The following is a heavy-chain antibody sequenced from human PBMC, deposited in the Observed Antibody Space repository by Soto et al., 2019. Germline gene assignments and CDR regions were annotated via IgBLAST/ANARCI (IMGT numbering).Heavy chain of an antibody. CDR3: ARGSDYVWGSYYYGMDV. J-gene: IGHJ6*02. V-gene: IGHV4-39*07. CDR1: GDSISSSRYY. CDR2: INHSGST. Sequence: PSETLSLTCTVSGDSISSSRYYWGWIRQPPGKGLEWIGTINHSGSTSYYPSLKSRVTISVDTSKNQFSLKLTSVTAADTAVYYCARGSDYVWGSYYYGMDVWGQGTTVTVSS. D-gene: IGHD3-16*01.